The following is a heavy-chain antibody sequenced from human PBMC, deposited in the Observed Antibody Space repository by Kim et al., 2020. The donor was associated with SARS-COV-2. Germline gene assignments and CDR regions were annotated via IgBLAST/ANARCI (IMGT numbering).Heavy chain of an antibody. CDR2: ISSSSSYI. D-gene: IGHD6-6*01. Sequence: GGSLRLSCAASGFTFSSYSMNWVRQAPGKGLEWVSSISSSSSYIYYADSVKGRFTISRDNAKNSLYLQMNSLRAEDTAVYYCARDPGIAARPGFFDYWGQGILVTVSS. CDR3: ARDPGIAARPGFFDY. J-gene: IGHJ4*02. V-gene: IGHV3-21*01. CDR1: GFTFSSYS.